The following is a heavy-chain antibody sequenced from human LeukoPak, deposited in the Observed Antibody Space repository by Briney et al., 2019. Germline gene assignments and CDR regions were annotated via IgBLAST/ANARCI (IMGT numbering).Heavy chain of an antibody. J-gene: IGHJ6*03. CDR2: IYYSGST. V-gene: IGHV4-59*01. CDR1: GGSISDYY. D-gene: IGHD3-3*01. Sequence: PSETLSLTCTVSGGSISDYYWNWIRQPPGKGLEWIGYIYYSGSTTYNPSLKSRVAMSVDTAKNQFSLKLRSVTAADTAVYFCARGDFCSKSNCYLRPMDVWGKGTTVTVSS. CDR3: ARGDFCSKSNCYLRPMDV.